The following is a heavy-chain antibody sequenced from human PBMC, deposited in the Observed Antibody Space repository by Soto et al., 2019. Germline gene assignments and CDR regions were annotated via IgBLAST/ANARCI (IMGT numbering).Heavy chain of an antibody. V-gene: IGHV1-18*01. CDR3: ARDLPPVDY. CDR2: ISAYNGNT. J-gene: IGHJ4*02. Sequence: ASVKVSCKASGYTFTSYGISWVRQAPGQGLEWMGWISAYNGNTNYAQKLQGRVTITRDTSASTAYMELSSLRPEDTAVYYCARDLPPVDYWGQGTLVTVSS. CDR1: GYTFTSYG.